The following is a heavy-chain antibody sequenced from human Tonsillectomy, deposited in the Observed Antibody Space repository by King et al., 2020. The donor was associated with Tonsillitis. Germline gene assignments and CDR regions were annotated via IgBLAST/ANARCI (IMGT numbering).Heavy chain of an antibody. D-gene: IGHD2-2*01. CDR2: INPNSGGT. Sequence: VQLVESGAEVKKPGASLKVSCKASGYTFTAYYMHWVRQAPGQGLEWMGWINPNSGGTNYAQKFQGRVTMTRDTSISTAYMELSRMRSDDTAVYYCARELGCSSTCYYSKWFDPWGQGTLVTVSS. CDR3: ARELGCSSTCYYSKWFDP. CDR1: GYTFTAYY. J-gene: IGHJ5*01. V-gene: IGHV1-2*02.